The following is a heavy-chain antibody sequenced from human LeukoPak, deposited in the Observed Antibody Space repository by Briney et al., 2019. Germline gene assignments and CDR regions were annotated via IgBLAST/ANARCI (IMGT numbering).Heavy chain of an antibody. V-gene: IGHV1-3*01. D-gene: IGHD5-18*01. CDR1: GYTFTSYA. CDR2: INAGIGNT. J-gene: IGHJ4*02. Sequence: ASVKVSCKASGYTFTSYAMHWVRQAPGQRLEWMGWINAGIGNTKYSQKFQGRVTITRDTSASTAYMELSSLRSEDTAVYYCARDRHGYDYWGQGTLVTVSS. CDR3: ARDRHGYDY.